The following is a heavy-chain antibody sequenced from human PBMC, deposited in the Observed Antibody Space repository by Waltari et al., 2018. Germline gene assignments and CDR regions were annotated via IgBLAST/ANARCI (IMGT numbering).Heavy chain of an antibody. Sequence: QVQLQESGPGLVKPSGTLSLTCAVSGDSISGSNWWTWIRQPTGKGLEWIGEINNGGETTNYSPSLKSRVIISVDNSKNQLSLNLISVTAADTAVYYCASTSTAFVAADYWGQGTLVTVSS. CDR3: ASTSTAFVAADY. D-gene: IGHD2-2*01. J-gene: IGHJ4*02. CDR2: INNGGETT. V-gene: IGHV4-4*02. CDR1: GDSISGSNW.